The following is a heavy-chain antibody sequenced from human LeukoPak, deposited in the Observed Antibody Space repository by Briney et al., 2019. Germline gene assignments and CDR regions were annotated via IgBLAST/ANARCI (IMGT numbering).Heavy chain of an antibody. D-gene: IGHD5-18*01. J-gene: IGHJ4*02. CDR1: GYTLTGYY. V-gene: IGHV1-2*02. CDR3: ANLKGGGYSYGFSFSY. Sequence: ASVKVSCKASGYTLTGYYMHWVRQAPGQGLEWMGWINPNSGGTNYAQKFQGRVTMTRDTSISTAYMELSRLRSDDTAVYYCANLKGGGYSYGFSFSYWGQGTLVTVSS. CDR2: INPNSGGT.